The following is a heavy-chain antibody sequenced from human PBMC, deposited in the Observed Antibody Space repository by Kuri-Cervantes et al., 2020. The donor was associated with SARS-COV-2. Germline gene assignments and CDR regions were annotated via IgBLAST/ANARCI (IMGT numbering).Heavy chain of an antibody. J-gene: IGHJ4*02. CDR3: ASQLVGLGYSSSWLIDRSVLDNFDY. V-gene: IGHV4-38-2*01. Sequence: SETLSLTCAVSGYSISSGYYWGWIRQPPGKGLEWIGSIYHSGSTYYNPSLKSRVTISVDTSKNQFPLKLSSVTAADTAVYYCASQLVGLGYSSSWLIDRSVLDNFDYWGQGTLVTVSS. CDR1: GYSISSGYY. CDR2: IYHSGST. D-gene: IGHD6-13*01.